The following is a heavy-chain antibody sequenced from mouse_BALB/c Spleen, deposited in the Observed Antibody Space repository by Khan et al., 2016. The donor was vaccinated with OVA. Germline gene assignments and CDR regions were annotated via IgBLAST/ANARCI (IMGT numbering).Heavy chain of an antibody. CDR1: DYSITSDYA. CDR2: ISYGGST. D-gene: IGHD1-2*01. J-gene: IGHJ4*01. V-gene: IGHV3-2*02. CDR3: TRKNYDGDAMDY. Sequence: VQLKQSGPGLVKPSQSLSLTCTVTDYSITSDYAWDWIRQFPGNKLEWMGYISYGGSTSYNPSLKSRISITRDTSKNQFFLQLNSVTTEDTATYYCTRKNYDGDAMDYWGQGTLVTVSA.